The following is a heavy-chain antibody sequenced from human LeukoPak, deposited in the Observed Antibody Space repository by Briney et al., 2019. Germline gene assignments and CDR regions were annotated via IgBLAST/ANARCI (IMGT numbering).Heavy chain of an antibody. CDR1: GFTFSSYG. CDR3: ARDAFGARGIGGGLDI. J-gene: IGHJ3*02. V-gene: IGHV3-30*03. Sequence: GGSLRLSCAASGFTFSSYGMHWVRQAPGKGLEWVAVISYDGSNKYYADSVKGRFTISRDNSKNTLFLQMNSLRAEDTAVYYCARDAFGARGIGGGLDIWGQGTMVIVSS. CDR2: ISYDGSNK. D-gene: IGHD3-10*01.